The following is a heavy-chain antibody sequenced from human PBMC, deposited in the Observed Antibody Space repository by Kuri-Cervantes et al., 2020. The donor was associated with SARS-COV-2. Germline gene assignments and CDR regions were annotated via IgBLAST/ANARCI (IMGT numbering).Heavy chain of an antibody. J-gene: IGHJ4*02. V-gene: IGHV3-30*02. CDR1: GFTFSSYG. CDR3: ARALGNY. Sequence: GESLKIPCAASGFTFSSYGMHWVRQAPGKGLEWVAFIRYDGSNKYYADSVKGRLTISRDNSKNTLYLQMNSLRAEDTAVYYCARALGNYWGQGTLVTVSS. CDR2: IRYDGSNK.